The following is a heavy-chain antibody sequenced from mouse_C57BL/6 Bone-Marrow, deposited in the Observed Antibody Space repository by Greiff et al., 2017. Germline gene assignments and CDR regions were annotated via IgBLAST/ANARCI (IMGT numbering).Heavy chain of an antibody. V-gene: IGHV1-7*01. J-gene: IGHJ1*03. CDR3: ARKTFELEDYYGNFGGYFDV. CDR1: GYTFTSYW. D-gene: IGHD2-1*01. CDR2: INPSSGYP. Sequence: VQLQQPGAELAKPGASVKLSCKASGYTFTSYWMHWVQQRPGQGLEWIGYINPSSGYPKYNQKFKDTATLTVDKSSSTAYMQLSSLTYEDSAVYYCARKTFELEDYYGNFGGYFDVWGTGTTVTVSS.